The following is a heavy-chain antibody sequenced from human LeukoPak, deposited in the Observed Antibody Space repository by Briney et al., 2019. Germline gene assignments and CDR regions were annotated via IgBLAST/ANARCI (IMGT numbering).Heavy chain of an antibody. J-gene: IGHJ4*02. CDR1: NYSISRTYH. V-gene: IGHV4-38-2*02. CDR2: IYHSGTT. CDR3: ARETGGEFDY. Sequence: SETLSLTCSVSNYSISRTYHWGWIRQPPGKGLEWIGTIYHSGTTYYNPSLKSRVTISVDTSKNQFSLKLSSVTAADTAVYYCARETGGEFDYWGQGTLVTVSS.